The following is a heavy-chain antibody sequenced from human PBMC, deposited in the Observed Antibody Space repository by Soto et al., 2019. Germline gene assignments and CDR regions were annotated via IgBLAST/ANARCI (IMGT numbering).Heavy chain of an antibody. J-gene: IGHJ6*02. CDR3: ARQGYGGNSYYYDGMDV. D-gene: IGHD2-21*02. CDR2: IYYSGST. Sequence: QVQLQESGPGLVKPSETLSLTCTVSGGSISSYYWSWIRQPPGKGLEWIGYIYYSGSTNYNPSLKSRVTRSVDTSKNQFSLKLSSVTAADTAVYYCARQGYGGNSYYYDGMDVWGQGTTFTVS. CDR1: GGSISSYY. V-gene: IGHV4-59*08.